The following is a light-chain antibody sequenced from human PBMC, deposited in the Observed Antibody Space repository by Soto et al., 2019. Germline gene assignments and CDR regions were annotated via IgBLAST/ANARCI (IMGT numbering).Light chain of an antibody. Sequence: DIQMTQSPSTLSGSVGDRVTITCRASQTIGSWLAWYQQKPGKAPKLLIYKASTLKSGVPSRFSGSGSGTEFTLTISSLQPDDFATYDGQHYNSYSEAFGQGTKVDIK. V-gene: IGKV1-5*03. J-gene: IGKJ1*01. CDR1: QTIGSW. CDR3: QHYNSYSEA. CDR2: KAS.